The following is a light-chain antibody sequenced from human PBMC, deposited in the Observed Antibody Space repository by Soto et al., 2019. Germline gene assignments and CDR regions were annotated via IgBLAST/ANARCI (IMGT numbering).Light chain of an antibody. V-gene: IGKV1-16*02. CDR3: QQYHTFPLT. CDR2: AAS. CDR1: QDISNY. J-gene: IGKJ4*01. Sequence: DIQMTQSPSSLSASVGDRVTITCRASQDISNYLAWFQQKPGKAPKSLIYAASNLQSGVPSKFSGSGSGTDFMLTISSLQPEDFATYYCQQYHTFPLTFGGGTQVDIK.